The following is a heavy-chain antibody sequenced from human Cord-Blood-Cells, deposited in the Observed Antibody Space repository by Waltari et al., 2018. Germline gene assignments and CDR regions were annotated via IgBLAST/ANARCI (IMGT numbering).Heavy chain of an antibody. CDR3: AREGMVGATYYYGMDV. J-gene: IGHJ6*02. CDR1: GSTASSNY. V-gene: IGHV3-53*02. D-gene: IGHD1-26*01. Sequence: EVQLVETGGGLIQPGGSLSISCAASGSTASSNYMSWVRQAPGMGLEWFSVMCRRGSKYSRCSGEGRFTMSRENSKNTLYLQMNSVGAEDTAVYYCAREGMVGATYYYGMDVWGQGTTVTVSS. CDR2: MCRRGSK.